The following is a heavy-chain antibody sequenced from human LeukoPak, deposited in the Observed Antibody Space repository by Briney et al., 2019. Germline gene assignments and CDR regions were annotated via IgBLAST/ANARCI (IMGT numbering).Heavy chain of an antibody. CDR2: ISSSSSYT. D-gene: IGHD5-18*01. CDR1: GFTSSDYY. V-gene: IGHV3-11*06. CDR3: ARGGGYSYVTN. J-gene: IGHJ4*02. Sequence: PGGSLRLSCAASGFTSSDYYMSWIRQAPGEGLEWDSYISSSSSYTNYADSVKGRFTISRDNAKDSLYLQMNSLRVEDTAVYYCARGGGYSYVTNWGQGTLVTVSS.